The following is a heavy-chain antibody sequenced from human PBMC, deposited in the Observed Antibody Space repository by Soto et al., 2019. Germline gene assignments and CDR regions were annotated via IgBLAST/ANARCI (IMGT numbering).Heavy chain of an antibody. Sequence: AVKVSFKASGCTFSSYAISWVRQAPGQGLEWMGGIIPIFGTANYAQRFQGRVTITADESTSTAYMELSSLRSEDTAVYYCARSGDSSGYYYGAFDIWGQGTMVTVSS. CDR1: GCTFSSYA. J-gene: IGHJ3*02. CDR2: IIPIFGTA. CDR3: ARSGDSSGYYYGAFDI. D-gene: IGHD3-22*01. V-gene: IGHV1-69*13.